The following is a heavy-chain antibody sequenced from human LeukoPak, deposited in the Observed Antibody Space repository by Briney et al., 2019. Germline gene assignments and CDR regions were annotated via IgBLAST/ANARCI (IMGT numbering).Heavy chain of an antibody. CDR2: ISSSGSYT. J-gene: IGHJ4*02. CDR3: ARDRVGWLQAVYPHYFDY. CDR1: GFIFSDYY. V-gene: IGHV3-11*05. D-gene: IGHD5-24*01. Sequence: GGSLRLSCAASGFIFSDYYMGWIRQAPGKGLECVSYISSSGSYTKYADSVKGRFTISRDSAKNSLYLQMNSLGAEDTAVYYCARDRVGWLQAVYPHYFDYWGQGTLVTVSS.